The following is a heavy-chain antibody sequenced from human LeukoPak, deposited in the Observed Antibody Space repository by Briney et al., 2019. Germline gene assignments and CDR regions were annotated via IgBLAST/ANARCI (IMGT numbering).Heavy chain of an antibody. CDR3: ARDPDSSGPGVYFDY. CDR1: GFTFSSHS. J-gene: IGHJ4*02. CDR2: ISSSSSYI. Sequence: GGSLRLSCAASGFTFSSHSMNWVRQAPGKGLEWVSSISSSSSYIYYADSVKGRFTISRDNAKNSLYLQMNSLRAEDTAVYYCARDPDSSGPGVYFDYWGQGTLVTVSS. D-gene: IGHD3-22*01. V-gene: IGHV3-21*01.